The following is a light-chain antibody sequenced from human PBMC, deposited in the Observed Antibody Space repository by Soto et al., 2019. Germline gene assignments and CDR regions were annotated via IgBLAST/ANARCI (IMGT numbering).Light chain of an antibody. CDR3: GSYRNFNTLEMV. V-gene: IGLV2-14*01. CDR1: SSDVGGYNY. J-gene: IGLJ3*02. Sequence: QSALTQPPSASGSPGQSVTISCTGTSSDVGGYNYVSWYQQHPGKAPKLMIYDVNKRPSGVSNRFSGSMSANTASLTISGLQAEDEADYYCGSYRNFNTLEMVFGGGTKLTVL. CDR2: DVN.